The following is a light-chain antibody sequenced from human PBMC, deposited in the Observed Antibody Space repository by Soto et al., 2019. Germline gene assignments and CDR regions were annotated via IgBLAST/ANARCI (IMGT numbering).Light chain of an antibody. CDR3: QQSFSTPT. CDR1: QRINIY. V-gene: IGKV1-39*01. Sequence: DIQMTQSPSSLPTSIGDRVTITCRASQRINIYLNWYRQKPGKAPELLTYSASNLQSGVPSRFSGSGSGTDFTLTISGLQSEDFATYYCQQSFSTPTFGQGTRLEI. J-gene: IGKJ5*01. CDR2: SAS.